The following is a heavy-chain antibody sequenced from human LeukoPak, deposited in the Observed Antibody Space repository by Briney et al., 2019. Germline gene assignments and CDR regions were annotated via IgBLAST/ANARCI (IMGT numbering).Heavy chain of an antibody. V-gene: IGHV3-7*01. CDR2: IKQDGSEK. Sequence: GGSLRLSCAASGFTFSSYWMSWVRQAPGKGLEGVANIKQDGSEKYYVDSVKGRFTISRDNAKNSLYLQMNSLRAEDTAVYYCARDFYDFWSGYRGYFDYWGQGTLVTVSS. CDR1: GFTFSSYW. J-gene: IGHJ4*02. D-gene: IGHD3-3*01. CDR3: ARDFYDFWSGYRGYFDY.